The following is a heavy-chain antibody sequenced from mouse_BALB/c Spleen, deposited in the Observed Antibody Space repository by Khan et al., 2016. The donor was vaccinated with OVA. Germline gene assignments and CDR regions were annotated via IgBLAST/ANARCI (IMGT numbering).Heavy chain of an antibody. Sequence: EVELVESGGDLVKPGGSLKLSCAASGFTFSNYDMSWVRQTPDKRLEWVATISSAGSYTYYPDSVKGRFTISRDNAKNTLYLQMSSLKSEDTAMYYCARRGYDEAGFAYWGQGTLVTVSA. CDR2: ISSAGSYT. J-gene: IGHJ3*01. V-gene: IGHV5-6*01. CDR1: GFTFSNYD. D-gene: IGHD2-2*01. CDR3: ARRGYDEAGFAY.